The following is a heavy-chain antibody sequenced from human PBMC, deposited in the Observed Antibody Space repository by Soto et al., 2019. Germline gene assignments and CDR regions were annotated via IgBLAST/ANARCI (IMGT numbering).Heavy chain of an antibody. D-gene: IGHD3-16*01. CDR2: VHGGGST. CDR3: AGRLTTAASLDY. Sequence: VQLVESGGGLIQPGGSLRLSCAASGFTVSNNHMTWVRQAAGKGLELVSFVHGGGSTSYADSVKGRFTISRDNSKNTLYLQMDSLRAEDTAIYYCAGRLTTAASLDYGGRGTLVTVSS. V-gene: IGHV3-53*01. J-gene: IGHJ4*02. CDR1: GFTVSNNH.